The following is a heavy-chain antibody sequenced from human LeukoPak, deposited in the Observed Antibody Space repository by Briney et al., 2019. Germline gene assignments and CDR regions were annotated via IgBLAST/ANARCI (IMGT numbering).Heavy chain of an antibody. J-gene: IGHJ4*02. CDR3: AKALGHSSGWYAVDEEYYFDY. CDR1: GFTFSSYG. Sequence: GGSLRLSCAASGFTFSSYGMSWVRQAPGKGLEWVSAISGSGGSTYYADSVKGRFTISRDNSKNTLYLQMNSLRAEDTAVYYCAKALGHSSGWYAVDEEYYFDYWGQGTLVTVSS. CDR2: ISGSGGST. D-gene: IGHD6-19*01. V-gene: IGHV3-23*01.